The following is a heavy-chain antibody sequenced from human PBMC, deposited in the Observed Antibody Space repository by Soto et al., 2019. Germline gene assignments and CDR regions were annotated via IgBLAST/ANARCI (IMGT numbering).Heavy chain of an antibody. V-gene: IGHV4-59*01. Sequence: PSETLSLTCTVSGGSISNYYWSWIRQPPGKGLEWIGYIYNSVTTNYNPSLKSRVFISADTSRNQFSLQLTSVTAADTAVYYCARDGRLKYFGEFFPLSGWFDPWGQGTLVTVAS. D-gene: IGHD3-10*01. CDR2: IYNSVTT. CDR3: ARDGRLKYFGEFFPLSGWFDP. J-gene: IGHJ5*02. CDR1: GGSISNYY.